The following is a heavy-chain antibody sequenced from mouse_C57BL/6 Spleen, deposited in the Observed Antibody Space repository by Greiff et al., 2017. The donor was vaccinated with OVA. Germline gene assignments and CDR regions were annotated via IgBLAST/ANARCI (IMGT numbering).Heavy chain of an antibody. Sequence: EVTLVESGGDLVKPGGSLTLSCAASGFTFSSYGMSWVRQTPDKRLEWVATISSGGSYTYYPDSVKGRFTISRDNAKNTLYLQMSSLKSEDTAMYYCARATVVATDYAMDYWGQGTSVTVSS. CDR2: ISSGGSYT. J-gene: IGHJ4*01. CDR1: GFTFSSYG. V-gene: IGHV5-6*01. D-gene: IGHD1-1*01. CDR3: ARATVVATDYAMDY.